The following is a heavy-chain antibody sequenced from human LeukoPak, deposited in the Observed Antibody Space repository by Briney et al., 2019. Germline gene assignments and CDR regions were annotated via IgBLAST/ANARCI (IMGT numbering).Heavy chain of an antibody. J-gene: IGHJ4*02. V-gene: IGHV3-23*01. D-gene: IGHD6-19*01. CDR1: GFTFSSYA. CDR3: ARDDSSGRGAYFDY. CDR2: IGGRGGGT. Sequence: GGSLRLSCAASGFTFSSYAMSWVRQAPGKGLEWVSVIGGRGGGTYYADSVKGRFTISRDNSKNTLLLQMNRLRAEDTAVYYCARDDSSGRGAYFDYWGQGTLVTVSS.